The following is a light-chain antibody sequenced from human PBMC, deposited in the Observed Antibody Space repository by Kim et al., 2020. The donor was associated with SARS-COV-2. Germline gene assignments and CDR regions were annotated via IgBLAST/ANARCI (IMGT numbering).Light chain of an antibody. Sequence: SPGERATLSCRASESVSSSYLAWYQQKPGQAPRLLIYGASSRATGIPDRFSGSGSGTDFTLIISRLEPEDFAMYYCQQYGSSPLTFGGGTKVDIK. CDR2: GAS. V-gene: IGKV3-20*01. CDR1: ESVSSSY. J-gene: IGKJ4*01. CDR3: QQYGSSPLT.